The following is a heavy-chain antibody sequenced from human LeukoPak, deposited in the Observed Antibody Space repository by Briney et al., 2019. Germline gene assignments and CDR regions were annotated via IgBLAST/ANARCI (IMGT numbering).Heavy chain of an antibody. CDR1: GGSISSYY. D-gene: IGHD2-15*01. CDR3: ARGLRCSGGSCYSAYYYYYMDV. V-gene: IGHV4-59*01. Sequence: PSETLSLTCTVSGGSISSYYWSWIRQPPGKGLEWIGYIYYSGSTNYNPSLKSRVTISVDTSKNQFSLKLSSVTAADTAVYYCARGLRCSGGSCYSAYYYYYMDVWGKGTTVTVSS. CDR2: IYYSGST. J-gene: IGHJ6*03.